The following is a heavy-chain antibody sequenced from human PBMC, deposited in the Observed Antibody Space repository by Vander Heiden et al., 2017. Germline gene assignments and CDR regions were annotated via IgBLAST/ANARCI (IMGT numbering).Heavy chain of an antibody. CDR3: ARDRDPYSSGWYGWFDP. CDR2: ISSSSSYI. CDR1: GFTFSSYS. J-gene: IGHJ5*02. V-gene: IGHV3-21*01. Sequence: EVQLVESGGGLVKPGGSLRLSCAASGFTFSSYSMNWVRQAPGKGLEWVSCISSSSSYIYYADSVKGRFTIARDNAKNSLYLQMNSLRAEDTAVYYCARDRDPYSSGWYGWFDPWGQGTLVTVSS. D-gene: IGHD6-19*01.